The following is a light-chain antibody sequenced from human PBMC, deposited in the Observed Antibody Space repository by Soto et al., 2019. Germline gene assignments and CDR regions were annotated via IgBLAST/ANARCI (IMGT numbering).Light chain of an antibody. CDR2: SNN. V-gene: IGLV1-44*01. CDR3: AAWDDSLNGLYV. CDR1: SSNIGSNT. Sequence: QPVLTQPPSASGTPGQRVTISCSGSSSNIGSNTVNWYQQLPGTAPKLLIYSNNQRPSGVPDRFSGSKSCTSASLASSGLQSEDEADYYCAAWDDSLNGLYVFGTGTKVTVL. J-gene: IGLJ1*01.